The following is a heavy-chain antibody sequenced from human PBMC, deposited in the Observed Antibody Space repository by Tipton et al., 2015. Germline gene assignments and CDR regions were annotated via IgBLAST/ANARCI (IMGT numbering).Heavy chain of an antibody. V-gene: IGHV3-23*01. CDR3: ARGYDQAIRFRGFDV. CDR2: ISDSGGST. Sequence: AVSRFTFSNYAMSWVRQAPGKGLERVSFISDSGGSTDYADSVKGRFTISRDNSKNTLYLQMNSLRVEDTAVYFCARGYDQAIRFRGFDVWGEGTTVIVSS. CDR1: RFTFSNYA. D-gene: IGHD3-3*01. J-gene: IGHJ6*04.